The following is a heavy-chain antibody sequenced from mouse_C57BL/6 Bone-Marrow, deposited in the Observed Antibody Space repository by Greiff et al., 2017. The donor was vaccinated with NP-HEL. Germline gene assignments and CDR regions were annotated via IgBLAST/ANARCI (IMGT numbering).Heavy chain of an antibody. CDR2: IYPGNGDT. D-gene: IGHD2-3*01. Sequence: QSGAELVRPGASVKMSCKASGYTFTSYHMHWVKQTPRQGLEWIGAIYPGNGDTSYNQKFKGKATLTVDKSSSTAYMQLSSLTSEDSAVYFCAKRGVTAPFAYWGQGTLVTVSA. CDR3: AKRGVTAPFAY. J-gene: IGHJ3*01. V-gene: IGHV1-12*01. CDR1: GYTFTSYH.